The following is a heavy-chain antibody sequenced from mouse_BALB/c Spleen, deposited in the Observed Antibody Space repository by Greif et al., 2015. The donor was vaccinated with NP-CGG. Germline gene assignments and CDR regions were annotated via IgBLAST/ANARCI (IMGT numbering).Heavy chain of an antibody. D-gene: IGHD2-3*01. CDR1: GYTFTSYW. Sequence: VKLMESGAELVRPGASVKLSCKASGYTFTSYWINWVKQRPGQGLEWIGNIYPSDSYTNYNQKFKDKATLTVDKSSSTAYMQLSSPTSEDSAVYYCTRSWLLPPYYFDYWGQGTTLTVSS. V-gene: IGHV1-69*02. J-gene: IGHJ2*01. CDR2: IYPSDSYT. CDR3: TRSWLLPPYYFDY.